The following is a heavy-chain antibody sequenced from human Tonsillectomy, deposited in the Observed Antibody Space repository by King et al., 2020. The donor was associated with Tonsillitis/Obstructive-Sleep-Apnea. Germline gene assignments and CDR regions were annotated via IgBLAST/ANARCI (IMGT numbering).Heavy chain of an antibody. Sequence: LQLQESGPGLVKPSQTLSLTCSVSDGSISSGGYYWTWIRQHPGKGLEWIGNIYYSGNTYYNPSLKSRVIISVDTSKSQFTLNLSSVTAADTAVYYCGRDSPYGSGSHDACYIWGQGTMGTVSP. V-gene: IGHV4-31*03. CDR2: IYYSGNT. J-gene: IGHJ3*02. CDR1: DGSISSGGYY. D-gene: IGHD3-10*01. CDR3: GRDSPYGSGSHDACYI.